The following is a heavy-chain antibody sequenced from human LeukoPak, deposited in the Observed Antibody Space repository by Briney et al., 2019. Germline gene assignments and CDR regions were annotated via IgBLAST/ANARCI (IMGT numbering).Heavy chain of an antibody. J-gene: IGHJ3*01. V-gene: IGHV4-4*02. Sequence: SETLSLTCAVSGGSISSSNWWSWVRQPPGKGLEWIGEIYHSGSTNYNPSLKSRVTISVDKSKNQFSLKLSSVTAADTAVYYCARDKETAMVHDAFDVWGQGTMVTVSS. CDR2: IYHSGST. CDR1: GGSISSSNW. D-gene: IGHD5-18*01. CDR3: ARDKETAMVHDAFDV.